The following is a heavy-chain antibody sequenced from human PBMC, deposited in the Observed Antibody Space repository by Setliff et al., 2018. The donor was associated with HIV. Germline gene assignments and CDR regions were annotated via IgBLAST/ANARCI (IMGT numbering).Heavy chain of an antibody. J-gene: IGHJ6*03. CDR1: GYTFTNYA. D-gene: IGHD2-2*02. CDR3: ARSRYQLLYDMDV. CDR2: INPNSGNA. Sequence: ASVKVSCKASGYTFTNYAMLWVRQAPGQRLEWMGWINPNSGNAEYAQRFQGRVTLTRNTSISTAYMELSSLTSEDTAVYFCARSRYQLLYDMDVWGKGTTVTVSS. V-gene: IGHV1-8*03.